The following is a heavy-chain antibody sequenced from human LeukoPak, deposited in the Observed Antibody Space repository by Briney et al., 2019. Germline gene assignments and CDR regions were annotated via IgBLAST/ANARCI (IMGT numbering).Heavy chain of an antibody. CDR1: GFTFSSYA. CDR2: VSGGDERT. D-gene: IGHD6-19*01. Sequence: GGSLRLSCAASGFTFSSYAMTWVRQAPGKGLEWVSVVSGGDERTYYADSVKGRVTISRDNSKNTLYLQMNSLRAEDTAVYYCAKGTRWSYSSGWGEQLAYWGQGTLVTVSS. J-gene: IGHJ4*02. V-gene: IGHV3-23*01. CDR3: AKGTRWSYSSGWGEQLAY.